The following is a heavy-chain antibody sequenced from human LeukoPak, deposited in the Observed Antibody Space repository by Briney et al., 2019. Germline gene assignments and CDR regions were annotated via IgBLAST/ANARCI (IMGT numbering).Heavy chain of an antibody. CDR1: GFTFSSYA. V-gene: IGHV3-23*01. D-gene: IGHD4-17*01. Sequence: GGSLRLSCAASGFTFSSYAMSWVRQAPGKGLEWVSAISGSGGGTYYADSVKGRFTISRDNSKNTLYLQMNSLRAEDTAVYYCAKVTLVFYGAINYWGQGTLVTVSS. J-gene: IGHJ4*02. CDR2: ISGSGGGT. CDR3: AKVTLVFYGAINY.